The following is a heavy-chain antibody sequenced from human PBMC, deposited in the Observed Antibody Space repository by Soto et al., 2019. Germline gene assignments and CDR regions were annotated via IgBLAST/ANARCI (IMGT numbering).Heavy chain of an antibody. V-gene: IGHV4-39*01. CDR3: ARRDWGIRVDYFDY. CDR1: GGSISSSSYY. D-gene: IGHD3-10*01. CDR2: IYYSGST. Sequence: SETLSLTCTVSGGSISSSSYYWGWIRQPPGKGLEWIGSIYYSGSTYYNPSLKSRVTISVDTSKNQFSLKLSSVTAADTAVYYCARRDWGIRVDYFDYWGQGTLVTVSS. J-gene: IGHJ4*02.